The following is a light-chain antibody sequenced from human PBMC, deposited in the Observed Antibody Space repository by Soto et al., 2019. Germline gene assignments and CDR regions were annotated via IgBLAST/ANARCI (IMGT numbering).Light chain of an antibody. J-gene: IGKJ1*01. Sequence: DIQMTQSPSTLSTSVGDRVTITCRASQSISTWLAWFQQKPGKAPKLLIFDASTVEGGIPSRFSGSGSGTEFTLTISSLQPDDFATYYCQQYAIYSTFGQGTKVEIK. CDR2: DAS. V-gene: IGKV1-5*01. CDR3: QQYAIYST. CDR1: QSISTW.